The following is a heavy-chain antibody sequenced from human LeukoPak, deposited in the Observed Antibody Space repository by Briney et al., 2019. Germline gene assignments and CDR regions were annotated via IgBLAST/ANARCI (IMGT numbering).Heavy chain of an antibody. D-gene: IGHD4/OR15-4a*01. CDR1: GGSISSSSYY. Sequence: SETLSLTCTVSGGSISSSSYYWGWIRQPPGKGLEWIGSIYYSGSTYYNPSLKSRVTISVDTSKNQFSLKLSSVTAADTAVYYCAGALLPYFDYWGRGTLVTVSS. CDR2: IYYSGST. V-gene: IGHV4-39*01. J-gene: IGHJ4*02. CDR3: AGALLPYFDY.